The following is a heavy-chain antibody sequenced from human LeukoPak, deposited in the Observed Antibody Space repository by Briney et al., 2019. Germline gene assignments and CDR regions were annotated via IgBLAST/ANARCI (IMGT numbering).Heavy chain of an antibody. CDR3: AKSMIRGVNDAFDI. Sequence: PGGSLRLSCAASGLTLSSDGMSWVPQAPAKGLGWVSGISVSGDSTYYADSVNGRFTISRDNYKNTQYLQMNSLRAVDTAVYYFAKSMIRGVNDAFDIWGQGTMVTVSS. J-gene: IGHJ3*02. CDR1: GLTLSSDG. D-gene: IGHD3-10*01. V-gene: IGHV3-23*01. CDR2: ISVSGDST.